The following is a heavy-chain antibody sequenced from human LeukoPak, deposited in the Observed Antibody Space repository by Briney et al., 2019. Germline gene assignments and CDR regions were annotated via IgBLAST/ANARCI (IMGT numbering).Heavy chain of an antibody. CDR3: ARDPPAAITYYGMDV. V-gene: IGHV1-2*02. CDR1: GYTFTGYY. Sequence: ASVKVSCKASGYTFTGYYMHWVRQAPGQGLEWMGWINPNSGGTNYAQKFQGRATMTRDTSISTAYMELSRLRSDDTAVYYCARDPPAAITYYGMDVWGQGTTVTVSS. J-gene: IGHJ6*02. CDR2: INPNSGGT. D-gene: IGHD2-2*01.